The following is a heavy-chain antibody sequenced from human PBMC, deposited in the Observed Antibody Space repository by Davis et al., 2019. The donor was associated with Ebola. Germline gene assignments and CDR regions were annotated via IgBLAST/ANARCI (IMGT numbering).Heavy chain of an antibody. CDR2: ISVSGGTT. Sequence: PGGSLRLSCAVSGFTFGTSAMSWVRQAPGKGLQWVSSISVSGGTTHYADSVKGRFTISRDNSKNTLYLQMNSLRAEDTAVYYCAKGWYQIDYWGQGTLVTVSS. V-gene: IGHV3-23*01. CDR1: GFTFGTSA. CDR3: AKGWYQIDY. D-gene: IGHD1-14*01. J-gene: IGHJ4*02.